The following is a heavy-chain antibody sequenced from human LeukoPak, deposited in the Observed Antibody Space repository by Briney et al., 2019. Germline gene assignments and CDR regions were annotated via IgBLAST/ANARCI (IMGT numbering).Heavy chain of an antibody. CDR1: GFTFSAYS. CDR3: ARDTGGESFFDY. V-gene: IGHV3-48*04. J-gene: IGHJ4*02. D-gene: IGHD3-10*01. Sequence: GGSLRLSCAASGFTFSAYSMNWVRQAPGKGLEWVSYIRSSSGTIYYAASLKGRFTISRDDAKNSLFLQMNSLRAEDTAVYYCARDTGGESFFDYWGQGALVIVSS. CDR2: IRSSSGTI.